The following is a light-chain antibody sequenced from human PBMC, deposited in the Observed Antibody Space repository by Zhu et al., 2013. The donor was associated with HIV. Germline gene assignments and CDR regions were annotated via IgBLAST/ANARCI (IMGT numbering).Light chain of an antibody. CDR3: QSYHNMRGWV. CDR2: RNT. V-gene: IGLV1-47*01. CDR1: STTIGSNY. J-gene: IGLJ3*02. Sequence: QSVLTQPPSASGAPGQRVTISCSGSSTTIGSNYVYWFQQLPGTAPKLLIYRNTERPSGVPDRFSGSKSGTSASLAITGLQAEDEADYYCQSYHNMRGWVFGGGTKLTVL.